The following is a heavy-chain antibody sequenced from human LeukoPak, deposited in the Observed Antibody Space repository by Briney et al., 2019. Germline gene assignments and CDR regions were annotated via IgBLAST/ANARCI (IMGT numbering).Heavy chain of an antibody. D-gene: IGHD3-3*01. V-gene: IGHV1-69*01. Sequence: SVKVSCKASGGTFSSYAISWVRQAPGQGLGWMGGIIPVFGTANYAQKFQGRVTITADESTSTAYMELSSLRSEDTAVYYCARDKSDFWSGYFDYWSQGTLVTVSS. CDR3: ARDKSDFWSGYFDY. CDR1: GGTFSSYA. CDR2: IIPVFGTA. J-gene: IGHJ4*02.